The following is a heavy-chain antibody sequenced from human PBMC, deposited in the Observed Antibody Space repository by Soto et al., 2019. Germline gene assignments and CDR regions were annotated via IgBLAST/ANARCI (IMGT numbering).Heavy chain of an antibody. D-gene: IGHD6-13*01. CDR2: IVSSCITI. CDR1: GFTFSAYY. Sequence: GGSMNLSCAASGFTFSAYYMSLLSKAPGKGLEWVSYIVSSCITIYYADSVKGRFTIPRDNAKNSLYLQMNGLRAEDTAWYYCARDLHSSSWTTGVFEFLVQGTMVTGSS. CDR3: ARDLHSSSWTTGVFEF. J-gene: IGHJ3*01. V-gene: IGHV3-11*01.